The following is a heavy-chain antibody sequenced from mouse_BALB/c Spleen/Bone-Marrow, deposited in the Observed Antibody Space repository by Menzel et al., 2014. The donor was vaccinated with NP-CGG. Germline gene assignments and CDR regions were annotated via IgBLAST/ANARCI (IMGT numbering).Heavy chain of an antibody. Sequence: QVQLQQSGPELAKPGASVKMSCKASGYTFTDTWIHWIKQRPGQGLEWIGYINPSTGYAEYNQNFKDKATLTVDKSSGTAYMQLTSLTSEDSAVYYCARDYWGQGTTLTVSS. J-gene: IGHJ2*01. CDR2: INPSTGYA. V-gene: IGHV1-7*01. CDR3: ARDY. CDR1: GYTFTDTW.